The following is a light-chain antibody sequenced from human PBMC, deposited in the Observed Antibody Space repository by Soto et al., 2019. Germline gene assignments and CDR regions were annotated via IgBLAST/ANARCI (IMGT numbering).Light chain of an antibody. CDR2: AAS. CDR3: QKYKSAPPLT. V-gene: IGKV1-27*01. Sequence: DIQMTQSPSSLSASVGDRVTITCRASQGISNYLAWYQQKPGKVPKLLIYAASTLQSGVPSRFSGSGSGTDFTPTISSLQPEDVATYYCQKYKSAPPLTFGGGTKVEIK. CDR1: QGISNY. J-gene: IGKJ4*01.